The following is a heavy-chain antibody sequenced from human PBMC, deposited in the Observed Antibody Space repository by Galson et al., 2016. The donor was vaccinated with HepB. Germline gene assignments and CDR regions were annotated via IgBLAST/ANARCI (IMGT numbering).Heavy chain of an antibody. CDR1: GYTFTNYA. V-gene: IGHV7-4-1*02. Sequence: SVKVSCKASGYTFTNYAINWVRQASGQGLEWMGWINTNTGNPTYAQGFTGRFVFSLDTSVSTAYLQISSLKAEDTAVYYCARATEIPGTYWFDPWGQGTQVTVSS. CDR2: INTNTGNP. CDR3: ARATEIPGTYWFDP. J-gene: IGHJ5*02. D-gene: IGHD1-20*01.